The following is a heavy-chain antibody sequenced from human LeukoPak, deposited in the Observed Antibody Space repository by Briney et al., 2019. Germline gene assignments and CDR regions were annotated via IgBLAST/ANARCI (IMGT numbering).Heavy chain of an antibody. CDR2: IYSGGTT. CDR3: ARDSLSMLDGDVYWYFGL. CDR1: GGSISSSHYY. J-gene: IGHJ2*01. V-gene: IGHV4-39*07. D-gene: IGHD4-17*01. Sequence: SETLSLTCTVSGGSISSSHYYWGWIRQPPGKGLEWIGSIYSGGTTSYSPSLESRVTISVDTSENQFSLKLSSVTAADTAIYYCARDSLSMLDGDVYWYFGLWGRGTLVTVSS.